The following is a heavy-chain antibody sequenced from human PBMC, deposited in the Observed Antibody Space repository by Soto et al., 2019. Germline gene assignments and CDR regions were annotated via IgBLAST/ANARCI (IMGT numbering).Heavy chain of an antibody. V-gene: IGHV3-13*01. Sequence: GKGLEWVSAIGTAGDTYYPGSVKGRFTISRENAKNSLYLQMNSLRAGDTAVYYFFFQAEDGIRDVRSVSAFLLNRSSDL. CDR3: FFQAEDGIRDVRSVSAFLLNRSSDL. CDR2: IGTAGDT. D-gene: IGHD3-10*02. J-gene: IGHJ2*01.